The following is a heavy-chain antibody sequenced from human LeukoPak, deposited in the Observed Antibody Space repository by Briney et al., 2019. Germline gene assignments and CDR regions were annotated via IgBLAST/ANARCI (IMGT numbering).Heavy chain of an antibody. CDR3: ARVRGNSSGWYVDFDY. CDR1: VYTFTGYY. D-gene: IGHD6-19*01. V-gene: IGHV1-2*02. CDR2: IKPNSGGT. Sequence: ASVKVSYKASVYTFTGYYMHWVRQAPGQGLEWIGWIKPNSGGTNYAQQFQGRVTMTRDTSISTAYMELSRLRSDDTAVYYCARVRGNSSGWYVDFDYWGQGTLVTVSS. J-gene: IGHJ4*02.